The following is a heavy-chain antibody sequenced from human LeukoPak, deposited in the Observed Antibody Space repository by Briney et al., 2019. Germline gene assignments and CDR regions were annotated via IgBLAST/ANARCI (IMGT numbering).Heavy chain of an antibody. D-gene: IGHD3-9*01. CDR3: VRDRDDILTGYSPDAFDI. J-gene: IGHJ3*02. V-gene: IGHV3-48*01. CDR2: ISSSSSTI. Sequence: GGSLRLSCAASGFTFSSYSMNWVRQAPGKGLEWVSYISSSSSTIYYADSVKGRFTISRDNAKNSLYLQMNSLRAEDTAVYYCVRDRDDILTGYSPDAFDIWGQGTMVTVSS. CDR1: GFTFSSYS.